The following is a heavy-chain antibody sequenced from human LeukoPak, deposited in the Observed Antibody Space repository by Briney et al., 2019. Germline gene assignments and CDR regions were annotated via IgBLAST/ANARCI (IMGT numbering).Heavy chain of an antibody. V-gene: IGHV3-7*03. J-gene: IGHJ4*02. Sequence: GSLRLSCAASGFTLGDYWMSWVRQTPGKGLEWVANIRQDGSDKYYVDSVKGRFTISRDNAKNSLYLQMNSLRAEDTAIYYCAGRASDSYLLYWGQGILVTVSA. D-gene: IGHD2-15*01. CDR2: IRQDGSDK. CDR1: GFTLGDYW. CDR3: AGRASDSYLLY.